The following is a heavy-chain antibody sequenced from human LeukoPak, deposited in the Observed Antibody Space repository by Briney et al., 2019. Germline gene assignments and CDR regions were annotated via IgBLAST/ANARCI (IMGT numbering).Heavy chain of an antibody. CDR2: IYYSGST. CDR3: ARAGAIAARPDFDY. V-gene: IGHV4-59*01. CDR1: GGSISSYY. Sequence: SETLSLTCSVSGGSISSYYWSWIRQPPGKGLEWIGYIYYSGSTNYNPSLYSRVTISVDTSKNQFSLKLSSVTAADTAIYYCARAGAIAARPDFDYWGQGTLVTVSP. D-gene: IGHD6-6*01. J-gene: IGHJ4*02.